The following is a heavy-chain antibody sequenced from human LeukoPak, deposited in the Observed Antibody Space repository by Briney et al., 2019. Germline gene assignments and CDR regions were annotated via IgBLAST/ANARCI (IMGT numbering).Heavy chain of an antibody. CDR2: IHTSGST. Sequence: SETLSLTCIVSGGSITNYYWSWIRQPAGKGLEWIGRIHTSGSTNYNPSLKSRVTMSVDTSKNQFPLKLSSVTAAATPGYYSTRGGASGNYGGVDDWGQGTLVTVHS. V-gene: IGHV4-4*07. D-gene: IGHD1-26*01. CDR1: GGSITNYY. CDR3: TRGGASGNYGGVDD. J-gene: IGHJ4*02.